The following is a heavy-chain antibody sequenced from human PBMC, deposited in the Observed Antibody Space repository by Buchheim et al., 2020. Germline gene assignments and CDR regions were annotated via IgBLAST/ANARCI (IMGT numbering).Heavy chain of an antibody. V-gene: IGHV1-46*03. Sequence: QVQLVQSGAEVKKPGASVKVSCKASGYTFTSHYMHWVRQAPGQGLEWKGIINPGGGSTNYAQKFQGRLTMTRDTSTSTVYMELSSLRSEDTAVYYCAQSAHYYDSSPFDYWGQGTL. D-gene: IGHD3-22*01. J-gene: IGHJ4*02. CDR1: GYTFTSHY. CDR3: AQSAHYYDSSPFDY. CDR2: INPGGGST.